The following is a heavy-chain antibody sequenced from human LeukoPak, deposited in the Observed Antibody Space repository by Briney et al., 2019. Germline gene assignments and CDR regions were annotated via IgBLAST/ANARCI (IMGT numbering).Heavy chain of an antibody. D-gene: IGHD5-24*01. CDR1: GGSISSYY. CDR3: ARDVEMATIGAFDI. Sequence: PSETLSLTCTVSGGSISSYYWGWIRQPAGKGLEWIGRIYTSGSTNYNPSLKSRVTMSVDTSKNQFSLKLSSVTAADTAVYYCARDVEMATIGAFDIWGQGTMVTVSS. J-gene: IGHJ3*02. CDR2: IYTSGST. V-gene: IGHV4-4*07.